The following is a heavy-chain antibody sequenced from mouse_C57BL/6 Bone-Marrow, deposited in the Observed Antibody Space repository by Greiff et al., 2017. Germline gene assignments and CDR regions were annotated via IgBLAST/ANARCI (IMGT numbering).Heavy chain of an antibody. D-gene: IGHD2-4*01. V-gene: IGHV1-39*01. CDR1: GYSFTDYN. J-gene: IGHJ4*01. CDR2: INPNYGTT. CDR3: ARGYDNGCAMDN. Sequence: VQLQQSGPELVQPGASVKISCKASGYSFTDYNMNWVKQSNGKGLEWIGVINPNYGTTSYNQKFKGKATLTVDQSSSTAYMQLNSLTSEDAAVYICARGYDNGCAMDNLGQGASVTVSS.